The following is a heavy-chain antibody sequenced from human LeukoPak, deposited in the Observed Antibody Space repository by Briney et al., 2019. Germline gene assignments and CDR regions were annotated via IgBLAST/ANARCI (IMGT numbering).Heavy chain of an antibody. V-gene: IGHV3-30-3*01. CDR3: ARGGSGHQAPPFDY. CDR2: ISYDGSNK. D-gene: IGHD3-10*01. J-gene: IGHJ4*02. Sequence: GGSLRLSCAASGFTFSSYAMPWVRQAPGKGLEWVAVISYDGSNKYYADSVKGRFTISRDNSKNTLYLQMNSLRAEDTAVYYCARGGSGHQAPPFDYWGQGTLVTVSS. CDR1: GFTFSSYA.